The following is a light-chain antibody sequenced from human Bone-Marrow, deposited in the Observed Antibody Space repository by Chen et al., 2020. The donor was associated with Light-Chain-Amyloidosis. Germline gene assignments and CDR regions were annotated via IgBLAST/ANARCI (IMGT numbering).Light chain of an antibody. Sequence: QSALTHPASVSGSPGQSITISCPGTSSDVGGGNHVSWYQQHPDKAPKLMIYEVTNRPSWVPDRFSGSKSDDTASLTISGLQTEDEADYFCSSYTITNTLVFGSGTRVTVL. J-gene: IGLJ1*01. V-gene: IGLV2-14*01. CDR1: SSDVGGGNH. CDR3: SSYTITNTLV. CDR2: EVT.